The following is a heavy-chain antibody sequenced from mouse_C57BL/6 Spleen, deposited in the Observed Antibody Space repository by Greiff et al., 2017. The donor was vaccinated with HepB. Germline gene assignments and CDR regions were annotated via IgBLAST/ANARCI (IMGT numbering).Heavy chain of an antibody. CDR1: GYTFTSYW. V-gene: IGHV1-55*01. D-gene: IGHD3-2*02. Sequence: QVQLQQPGAELVKPGASVKMSCKASGYTFTSYWITWVKQRPGQGLEWIGDIYPGSGSTNYNEKFKSTATLTVDTSSSTAYMQLSSLTSEDSAVYYCARGGSSGYPTWFAYWGQGTLVTVSA. CDR2: IYPGSGST. J-gene: IGHJ3*01. CDR3: ARGGSSGYPTWFAY.